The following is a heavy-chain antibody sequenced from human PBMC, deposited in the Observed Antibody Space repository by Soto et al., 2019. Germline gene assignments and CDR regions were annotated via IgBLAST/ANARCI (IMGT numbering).Heavy chain of an antibody. CDR2: IHYSVST. D-gene: IGHD6-13*01. CDR1: DYSINSDSNW. Sequence: PSETLSLTCAVSDYSINSDSNWWGWIRQPPGKGLEWIGYIHYSVSTYYNPSLKSRVTMSVDTAKNQFSLKLRSVTAVDTAVYYCAIKPRLAAAEFDYWGQGVLLTVSS. J-gene: IGHJ4*02. CDR3: AIKPRLAAAEFDY. V-gene: IGHV4-28*01.